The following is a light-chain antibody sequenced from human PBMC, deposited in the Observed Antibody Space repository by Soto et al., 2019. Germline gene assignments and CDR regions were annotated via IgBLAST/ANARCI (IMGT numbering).Light chain of an antibody. CDR1: SSDVGGFNY. V-gene: IGLV2-14*03. Sequence: QSALTQPASVSGSPGRSVTISCTGTSSDVGGFNYVSWYQHLPGRAPKLIIYDVTNRPSGISYRFSASKSGRTASLTISGLQAEDEAYYYCSSYSSSTTHVVFGGGTKRTGL. CDR2: DVT. J-gene: IGLJ2*01. CDR3: SSYSSSTTHVV.